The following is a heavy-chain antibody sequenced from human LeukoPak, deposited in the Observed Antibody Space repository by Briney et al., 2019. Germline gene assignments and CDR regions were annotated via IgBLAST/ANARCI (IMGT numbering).Heavy chain of an antibody. D-gene: IGHD3-3*01. V-gene: IGHV3-7*01. Sequence: GGSLRLSCAAPGFTFSSYWMSWVRQAPGKGLEWVANIKQDGSEKYYVDSVKGRFTISRDNAKNSLYLQMNSLRAEDTAVYYCLPHITIFGVVIPDPWGQGTLVTVSS. CDR3: LPHITIFGVVIPDP. J-gene: IGHJ5*02. CDR2: IKQDGSEK. CDR1: GFTFSSYW.